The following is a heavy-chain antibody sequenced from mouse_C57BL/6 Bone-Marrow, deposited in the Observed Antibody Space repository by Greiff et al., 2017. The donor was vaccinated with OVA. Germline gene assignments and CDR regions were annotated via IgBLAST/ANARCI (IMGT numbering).Heavy chain of an antibody. D-gene: IGHD2-5*01. Sequence: VQLQQPGAELVKPGASVKLSCKTSGYTFTSYWMHWVKQRPGQGLEWIGMINPNSGSTNYNEKFKSKATLTVDKSSSTAYMQLSSLKSEDSAVYYCARGGFYYSNYVGWYFDVWGTGTTVTVSS. CDR1: GYTFTSYW. V-gene: IGHV1-64*01. J-gene: IGHJ1*03. CDR2: INPNSGST. CDR3: ARGGFYYSNYVGWYFDV.